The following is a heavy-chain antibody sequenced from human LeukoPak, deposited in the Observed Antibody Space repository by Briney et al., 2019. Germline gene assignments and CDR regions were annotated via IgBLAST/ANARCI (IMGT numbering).Heavy chain of an antibody. Sequence: GASVKVSCKVSGYTLTELSMHWVRQAPGKGLEWMGGFDPEDGETIYAQKLKGRVTMTEDKSTNTAYMELSSLRPEDTAVYYWATIDGHYDSSGYWGQGTLVIVSS. CDR2: FDPEDGET. D-gene: IGHD3-22*01. V-gene: IGHV1-24*01. CDR3: ATIDGHYDSSGY. J-gene: IGHJ4*02. CDR1: GYTLTELS.